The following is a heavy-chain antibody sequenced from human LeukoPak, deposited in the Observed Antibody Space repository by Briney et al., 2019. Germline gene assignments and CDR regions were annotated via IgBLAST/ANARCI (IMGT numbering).Heavy chain of an antibody. D-gene: IGHD3-10*01. Sequence: SETLSLTCTVSGGSISSYYWGWIRQPPGKGLEWIGYIYHGGSTNYSPSLKSRVTIPEDTSKNQFSLKLTSVTAADTAVYYCARGQTYASGKLDPWGQGTLVTVSS. CDR1: GGSISSYY. CDR3: ARGQTYASGKLDP. J-gene: IGHJ5*02. V-gene: IGHV4-59*01. CDR2: IYHGGST.